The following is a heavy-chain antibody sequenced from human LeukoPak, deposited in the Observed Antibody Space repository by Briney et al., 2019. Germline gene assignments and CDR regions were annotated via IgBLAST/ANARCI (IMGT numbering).Heavy chain of an antibody. Sequence: GGSLRLSCAAPGFTFSTNAMHWVRQTPGKGLEWMAVISYDGNSDTYADPVEGRFTVSRDNSRNILYLQMNSLRNDDTAMYYCARDGANDLFKGGAYFLDWGQGALVIVS. J-gene: IGHJ1*01. CDR2: ISYDGNSD. CDR1: GFTFSTNA. D-gene: IGHD4/OR15-4a*01. CDR3: ARDGANDLFKGGAYFLD. V-gene: IGHV3-30*04.